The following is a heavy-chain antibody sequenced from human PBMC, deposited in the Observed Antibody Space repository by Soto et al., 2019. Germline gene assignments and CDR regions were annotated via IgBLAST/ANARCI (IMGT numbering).Heavy chain of an antibody. CDR1: GFTFSSYE. J-gene: IGHJ3*02. V-gene: IGHV3-48*03. CDR3: ARGHYYDSSGYYYVEAFDI. Sequence: GGSLRLSCAASGFTFSSYEMNWVRQAPGKGLEWVSYISSSGSTIYYADSVKGRFTISRDNAKNSLYLQMNSLRAEGTAVYYCARGHYYDSSGYYYVEAFDIWGQGTMVTVSS. CDR2: ISSSGSTI. D-gene: IGHD3-22*01.